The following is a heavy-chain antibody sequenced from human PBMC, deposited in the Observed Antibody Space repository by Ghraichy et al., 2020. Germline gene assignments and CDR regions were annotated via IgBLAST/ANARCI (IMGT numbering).Heavy chain of an antibody. J-gene: IGHJ4*02. D-gene: IGHD1-1*01. CDR3: ARVRVERESYFDY. CDR1: GGSFSGYY. CDR2: INHSGST. V-gene: IGHV4-34*01. Sequence: SETLSLTCAVYGGSFSGYYWSWIRQPPGKGLEWIGEINHSGSTNYNPSLKSRVTISVDTSKNQFSLKLSSVTAADTAVYYCARVRVERESYFDYWGQGTLVTVSS.